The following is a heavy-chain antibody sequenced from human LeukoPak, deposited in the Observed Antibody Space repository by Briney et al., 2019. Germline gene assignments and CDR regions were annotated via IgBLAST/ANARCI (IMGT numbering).Heavy chain of an antibody. CDR1: GFTFSSSP. V-gene: IGHV3-73*01. D-gene: IGHD3-10*01. CDR2: IRTKATSYDA. J-gene: IGHJ4*02. CDR3: VRDGSGEWPIGY. Sequence: GGSLRLSCAASGFTFSSSPMHWVRQASGKGLEWVGRIRTKATSYDAAYAASVKGRFTISRDDSKNTAYLQMNSLRAEDTAVYYCVRDGSGEWPIGYWGQGTLVTVSS.